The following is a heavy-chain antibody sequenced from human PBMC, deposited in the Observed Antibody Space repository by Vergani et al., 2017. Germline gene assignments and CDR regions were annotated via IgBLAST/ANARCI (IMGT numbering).Heavy chain of an antibody. D-gene: IGHD2-15*01. CDR3: AKEGGGYCSGGTCYPEY. Sequence: QVQLVESGGGVVQPGGSLRLSCAASGFTFTSYGMHCVRQAPGKGVEWVASIRSYESRRYYGDSMEGPFTISRDNSKNTLYLQMKSLRPEDTAVYYCAKEGGGYCSGGTCYPEYWGQGTLVIVSS. V-gene: IGHV3-30*02. CDR1: GFTFTSYG. J-gene: IGHJ4*02. CDR2: IRSYESRR.